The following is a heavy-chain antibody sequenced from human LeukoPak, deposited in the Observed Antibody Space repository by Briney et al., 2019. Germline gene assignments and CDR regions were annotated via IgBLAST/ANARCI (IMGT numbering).Heavy chain of an antibody. CDR3: AKDPNGDYVGAFDT. Sequence: GGSLRLSCAASRFTITAYAMSWVRQSPGKGLEWVSGIGITSEYIHYADSVKGRFTMSRDNSKNTVYLEMSSLRAEDAAVYYCAKDPNGDYVGAFDTWGQGTMVIVSS. D-gene: IGHD4-17*01. V-gene: IGHV3-23*01. J-gene: IGHJ3*02. CDR2: IGITSEYI. CDR1: RFTITAYA.